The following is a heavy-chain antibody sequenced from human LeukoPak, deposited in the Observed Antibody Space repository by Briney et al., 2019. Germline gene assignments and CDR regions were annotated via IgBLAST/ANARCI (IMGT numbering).Heavy chain of an antibody. CDR3: ARGHNTMVRGVIITYYYYYMDV. J-gene: IGHJ6*03. CDR2: INHSGST. V-gene: IGHV4-39*07. Sequence: SETLSLTCTVSGGSISSSSYYWSWIRQPPGKGLEWIGEINHSGSTNYNPSLKSRVTISVDTSKNQFSLKLSSVTAADTAVYYCARGHNTMVRGVIITYYYYYMDVWGKGTTVTVSS. CDR1: GGSISSSSYY. D-gene: IGHD3-10*01.